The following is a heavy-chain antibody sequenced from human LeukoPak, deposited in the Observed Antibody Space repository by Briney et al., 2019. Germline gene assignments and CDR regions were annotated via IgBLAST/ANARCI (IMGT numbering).Heavy chain of an antibody. CDR3: AKDGTRYCSGGSCYSTPY. CDR1: GFTFSSYA. D-gene: IGHD2-15*01. Sequence: GGSLRLSCAASGFTFSSYAMSWVRQAPGKGLEWVSAISGSGGSTYYADSVKGRFTISRDNSKNALYLQMNSLRAEDTAVYYCAKDGTRYCSGGSCYSTPYWGQGTLVTVSS. J-gene: IGHJ4*02. V-gene: IGHV3-23*01. CDR2: ISGSGGST.